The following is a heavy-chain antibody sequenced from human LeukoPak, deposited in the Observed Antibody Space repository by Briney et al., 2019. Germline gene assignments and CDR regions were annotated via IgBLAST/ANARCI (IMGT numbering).Heavy chain of an antibody. CDR3: ARGLMGYDRRHFDY. V-gene: IGHV4-34*01. D-gene: IGHD5-12*01. CDR2: INHSGST. CDR1: CGSFSGYY. J-gene: IGHJ4*02. Sequence: SETLSLTCAVYCGSFSGYYWSWIRQPPGKGLEWIGEINHSGSTNYNPSLKSRVTISVDTSKNQFSLKLSSVTAADTAVYYCARGLMGYDRRHFDYWGQGTLVTVSS.